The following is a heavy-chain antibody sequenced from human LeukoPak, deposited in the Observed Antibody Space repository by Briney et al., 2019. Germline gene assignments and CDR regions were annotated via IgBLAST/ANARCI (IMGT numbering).Heavy chain of an antibody. J-gene: IGHJ4*02. D-gene: IGHD2-15*01. CDR3: AKGGGGSTWDIVVVVAATPVYYFDY. CDR1: GFTFSSYG. Sequence: GGSLRLSCAASGFTFSSYGMHWVRQAPGKGLEWVAVISYDGSNKYYEDSVEGRLTISRDNFKNAVDLEIKRLEAGETAVDFCAKGGGGSTWDIVVVVAATPVYYFDYWGQGTLVTVSS. V-gene: IGHV3-30*18. CDR2: ISYDGSNK.